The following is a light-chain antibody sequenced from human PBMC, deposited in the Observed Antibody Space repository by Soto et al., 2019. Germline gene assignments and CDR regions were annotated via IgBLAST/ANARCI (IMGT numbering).Light chain of an antibody. CDR3: QQYNNWPRT. V-gene: IGKV3-15*01. J-gene: IGKJ1*01. CDR1: QSVSSN. Sequence: EIVMTQSPATLSVSPGERATLSCRASQSVSSNLAWYQQKTGQAPRLLIYGASTRATGIPARFSGSGSVTEFTLTISSLQSEDFAFYYCQQYNNWPRTFGQGTKVEIK. CDR2: GAS.